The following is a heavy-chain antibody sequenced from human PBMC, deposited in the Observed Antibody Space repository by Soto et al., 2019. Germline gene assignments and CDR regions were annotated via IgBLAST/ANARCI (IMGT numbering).Heavy chain of an antibody. CDR1: GFTFNNYV. V-gene: IGHV3-33*01. CDR2: IWYDGSNK. CDR3: ARDFRGMDV. Sequence: VRLMESGGGVVQPGRSLTLSCAASGFTFNNYVMHWVRQAPGQGLEWVAVIWYDGSNKYYADSVKGRFTISRDNSKNTLYLQMNSLRAEDTAVYYCARDFRGMDVWGQGTTVTVSS. J-gene: IGHJ6*02.